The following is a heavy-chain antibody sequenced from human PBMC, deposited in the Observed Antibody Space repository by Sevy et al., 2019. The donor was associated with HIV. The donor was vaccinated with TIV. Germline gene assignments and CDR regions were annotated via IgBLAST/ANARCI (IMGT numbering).Heavy chain of an antibody. J-gene: IGHJ3*02. CDR2: INPNSGGT. CDR1: GYTFTGYY. Sequence: ASVKVSYKASGYTFTGYYMHWVRQAPGQGLEWMGWINPNSGGTNYAQKFQGRVTMTRDTSISTAYMELSRLRSDDTAVYYCARGIEQIVVVVAATRDAFDIWGQGTMVTVSS. V-gene: IGHV1-2*02. CDR3: ARGIEQIVVVVAATRDAFDI. D-gene: IGHD2-15*01.